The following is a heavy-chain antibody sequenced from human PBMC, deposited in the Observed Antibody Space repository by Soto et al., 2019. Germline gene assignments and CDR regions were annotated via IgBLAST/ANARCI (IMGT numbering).Heavy chain of an antibody. J-gene: IGHJ4*02. CDR1: GGSFSGYY. V-gene: IGHV4-34*01. Sequence: PSETLSLTCAVYGGSFSGYYWSWIRQPPGKGLEWIGEINHSGSTNYNPSLKSRVTISVDTSKNQFSLRLSSVTAADTAVYYCAREGRYSSSWSTDYWAQRTQVTVSS. D-gene: IGHD6-13*01. CDR2: INHSGST. CDR3: AREGRYSSSWSTDY.